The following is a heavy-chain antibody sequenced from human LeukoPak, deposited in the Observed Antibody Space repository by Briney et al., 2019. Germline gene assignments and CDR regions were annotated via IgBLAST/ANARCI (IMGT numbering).Heavy chain of an antibody. CDR1: GFTFSRYS. Sequence: GGSLRLSCAASGFTFSRYSMNWVRQTPRKGLEWLSAISDSGGGTYYADSVKGRFTVSRDNAKNTLYLQMHSLRAEDTALYYCAVTTGGYFDYWGQGALVTVSS. CDR3: AVTTGGYFDY. J-gene: IGHJ4*02. V-gene: IGHV3-23*01. D-gene: IGHD4-17*01. CDR2: ISDSGGGT.